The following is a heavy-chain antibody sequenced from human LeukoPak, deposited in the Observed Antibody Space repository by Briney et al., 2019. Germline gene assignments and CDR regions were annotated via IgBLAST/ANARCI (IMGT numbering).Heavy chain of an antibody. D-gene: IGHD1-26*01. J-gene: IGHJ4*02. V-gene: IGHV4-61*01. CDR3: AILYNGSHSFGY. CDR1: GGSVSSGSYY. CDR2: IYYSGST. Sequence: SETLSLTCTVSGGSVSSGSYYWSWIRQPPGKGLEWIGYIYYSGSTNYNPSLKSRVAISVDMSKNQFSLQLSSVTAADTAVYYCAILYNGSHSFGYWGQGTLVTVSS.